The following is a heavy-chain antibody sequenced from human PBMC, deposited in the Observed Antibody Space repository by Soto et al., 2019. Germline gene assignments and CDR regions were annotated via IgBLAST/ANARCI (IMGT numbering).Heavy chain of an antibody. CDR2: IYYSGTT. CDR3: ASEETDGGNTYYYYYGMDV. CDR1: AGSISSSSYY. D-gene: IGHD2-15*01. V-gene: IGHV4-39*01. J-gene: IGHJ6*02. Sequence: PSETLSLTCTVSAGSISSSSYYWGWIRHPPGKGLEWSGSIYYSGTTSYNPPLKSRVTLSVDTSKHQFSLKLSSVAAADTAVYYCASEETDGGNTYYYYYGMDVWGQGTTVTVSS.